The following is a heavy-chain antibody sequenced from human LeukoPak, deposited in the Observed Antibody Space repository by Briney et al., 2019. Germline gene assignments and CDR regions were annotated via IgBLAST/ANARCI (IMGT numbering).Heavy chain of an antibody. CDR2: ISTYNGDT. J-gene: IGHJ4*02. D-gene: IGHD2-8*01. CDR1: GYPFNTYG. V-gene: IGHV1-18*01. Sequence: ASVKVSCKTSGYPFNTYGVAWVRQAPGQGLEWMGWISTYNGDTQYSQKFQGRVALTRDTSTNTVHMELWSLRSDDTAVYYCARDTNNEIDYWGQGTLVIVSS. CDR3: ARDTNNEIDY.